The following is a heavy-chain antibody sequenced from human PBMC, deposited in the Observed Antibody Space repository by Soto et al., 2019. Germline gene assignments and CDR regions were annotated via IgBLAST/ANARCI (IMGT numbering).Heavy chain of an antibody. CDR3: AKDLFLEWLELGMAALDYGMDV. J-gene: IGHJ6*02. D-gene: IGHD3-3*01. CDR2: ISGSGGST. V-gene: IGHV3-23*01. Sequence: HPGGSLRLSCAASGFTFSSYAMSWVRQAPGKGLEWVSAISGSGGSTYYADSVKGRFTISRDNSKNTLYLQMNSLRAEDTAVYYCAKDLFLEWLELGMAALDYGMDVWGQGTTVTVSS. CDR1: GFTFSSYA.